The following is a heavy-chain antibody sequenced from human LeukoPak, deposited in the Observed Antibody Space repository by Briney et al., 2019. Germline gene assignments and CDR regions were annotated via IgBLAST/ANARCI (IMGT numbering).Heavy chain of an antibody. CDR1: GFTFSSYS. D-gene: IGHD3-10*01. Sequence: GGSLRLSCAASGFTFSSYSMNWVRQAPGKGLEWVSYISSSSSTIYYADSVKGRFTISRDNAKNSLYLQMNSLRAEDTAVYYCARDFRSGLGYYYYMDVWGEGTTVTVSS. V-gene: IGHV3-48*04. CDR3: ARDFRSGLGYYYYMDV. J-gene: IGHJ6*03. CDR2: ISSSSSTI.